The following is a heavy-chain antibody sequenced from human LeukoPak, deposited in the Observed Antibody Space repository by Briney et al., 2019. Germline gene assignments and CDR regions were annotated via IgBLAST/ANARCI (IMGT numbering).Heavy chain of an antibody. Sequence: PSETLSLTCAVYGGSFSGYYWSWIRQPPAKGLEWIGCIYYGGSTNYNPSLKSRVTISVDTSKNQFSLKLSSVTAADTAVYYCARSPLPGVMDYWGQGTLVTVSS. J-gene: IGHJ4*02. CDR1: GGSFSGYY. CDR3: ARSPLPGVMDY. CDR2: IYYGGST. D-gene: IGHD3-16*01. V-gene: IGHV4-59*01.